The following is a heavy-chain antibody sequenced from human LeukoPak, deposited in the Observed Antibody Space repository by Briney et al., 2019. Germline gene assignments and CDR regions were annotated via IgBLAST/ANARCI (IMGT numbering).Heavy chain of an antibody. CDR3: AKDGPLLWFGPTDA. Sequence: GGSLRLSYVASGFTFSTYGMSWVRQAPGKGLEWVAAVSSTGSGTYYPDSLKGRFIISRDNSQNTVLLQMSSLRPEDTAFYFCAKDGPLLWFGPTDAWGQGILVTVSS. V-gene: IGHV3-23*01. CDR2: VSSTGSGT. J-gene: IGHJ5*02. D-gene: IGHD3-10*01. CDR1: GFTFSTYG.